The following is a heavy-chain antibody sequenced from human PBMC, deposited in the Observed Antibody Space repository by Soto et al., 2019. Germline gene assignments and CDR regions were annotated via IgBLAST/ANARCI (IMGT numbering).Heavy chain of an antibody. V-gene: IGHV3-23*01. Sequence: EVQLLESGGGLVKPGGSLRLSCAASGFTISTYAMTWFRQAPGKGLESVSVISGNGVTTWYADSVKGSFTMTKDNSENTLYRQVNSERSEDTAVYFCVKGRGKWLVKWGVDYWGQGTLVTVSS. D-gene: IGHD7-27*01. J-gene: IGHJ4*02. CDR1: GFTISTYA. CDR2: ISGNGVTT. CDR3: VKGRGKWLVKWGVDY.